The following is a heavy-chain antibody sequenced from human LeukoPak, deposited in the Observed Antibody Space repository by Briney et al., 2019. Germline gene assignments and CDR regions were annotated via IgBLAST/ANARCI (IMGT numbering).Heavy chain of an antibody. Sequence: GGSLRLSCAASGNYWMHWVRQAPGKGLVWVSHINSDGSWTSYADSVKGRFTISKDNAKNTVYLQMDNLRAEDTAVYYCVSFYETYWGRGTLVTASS. D-gene: IGHD2/OR15-2a*01. CDR3: VSFYETY. J-gene: IGHJ4*02. CDR2: INSDGSWT. V-gene: IGHV3-74*01. CDR1: GNYW.